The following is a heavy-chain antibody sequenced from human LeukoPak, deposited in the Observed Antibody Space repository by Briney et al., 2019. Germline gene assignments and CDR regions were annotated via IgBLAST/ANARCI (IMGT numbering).Heavy chain of an antibody. CDR3: ARVTGGSCDAIDD. Sequence: GGSLRLSCAASGFTFSNYYMSWIRQAPGKWLDLVSYISSNSSYTNYTDSVKARFTISRDNSKTSLYLQMNSLRRGDTCVYYCARVTGGSCDAIDDWGQGTLVNGSS. CDR1: GFTFSNYY. D-gene: IGHD3-9*01. J-gene: IGHJ4*03. V-gene: IGHV3-11*06. CDR2: ISSNSSYT.